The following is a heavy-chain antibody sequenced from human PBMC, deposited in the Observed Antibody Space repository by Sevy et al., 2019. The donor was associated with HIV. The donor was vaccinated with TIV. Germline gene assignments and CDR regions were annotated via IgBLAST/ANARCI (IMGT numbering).Heavy chain of an antibody. CDR3: ARGSYCGGDCPWYFDL. J-gene: IGHJ2*01. CDR1: GYSFTSYW. Sequence: GESLKISCKGSGYSFTSYWISWVRQMPGKGLEWMGRIDPSDSYTNYSPSFQGHVTISADKSISPAYLQWSSLKASDTAMYYCARGSYCGGDCPWYFDLWGRGTLVTVSS. D-gene: IGHD2-21*02. V-gene: IGHV5-10-1*01. CDR2: IDPSDSYT.